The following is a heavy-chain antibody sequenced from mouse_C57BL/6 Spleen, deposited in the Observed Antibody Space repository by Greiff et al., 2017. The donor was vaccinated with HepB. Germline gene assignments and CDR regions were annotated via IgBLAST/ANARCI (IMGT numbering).Heavy chain of an antibody. CDR3: ARAVENGYPAWFAY. CDR1: GYTFTDYY. CDR2: IYPGSGNT. J-gene: IGHJ3*01. V-gene: IGHV1-76*01. Sequence: VQLQQSGAELVRPGASVKLSCKASGYTFTDYYINWVKQRPGQGLEWIARIYPGSGNTYYNEKFTGKATLTAEKSSSTAYMQLSSLTSEDSAVYFWARAVENGYPAWFAYWGQGTLVTVSA. D-gene: IGHD2-2*01.